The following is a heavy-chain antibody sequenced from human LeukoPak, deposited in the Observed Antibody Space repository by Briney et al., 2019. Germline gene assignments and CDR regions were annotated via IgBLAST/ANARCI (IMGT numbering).Heavy chain of an antibody. J-gene: IGHJ4*02. V-gene: IGHV4-30-2*01. Sequence: PSETLSLTCTVSGGSISSGGYYWSWIRQPPGKGLEWIGYICHSGSTYYNPSLKSRVTISVDRSKNQFSLKLSSVTAADTAVYYCARSAIAAPFDYWGQGTLVTVSS. D-gene: IGHD6-6*01. CDR2: ICHSGST. CDR3: ARSAIAAPFDY. CDR1: GGSISSGGYY.